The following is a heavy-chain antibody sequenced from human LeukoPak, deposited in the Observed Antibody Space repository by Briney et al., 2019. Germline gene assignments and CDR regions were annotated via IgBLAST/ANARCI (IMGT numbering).Heavy chain of an antibody. CDR2: IHPGDSET. CDR3: ARDTTSEIDY. D-gene: IGHD1-14*01. J-gene: IGHJ4*02. CDR1: GYSFATYW. Sequence: GESLKISCKVSGYSFATYWIGWVRQMPGKGLEWMGIIHPGDSETRYSPSFHGQVTISVDKSISTAYLHWSSLQASDTAMYYCARDTTSEIDYWGQGTLVTVSS. V-gene: IGHV5-51*01.